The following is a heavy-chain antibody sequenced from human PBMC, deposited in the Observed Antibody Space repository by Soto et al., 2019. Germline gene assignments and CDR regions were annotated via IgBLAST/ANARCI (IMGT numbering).Heavy chain of an antibody. J-gene: IGHJ4*01. CDR1: GFSFRTYG. D-gene: IGHD3-16*02. Sequence: ESGGGVVQPGRSLRLSCEVSGFSFRTYGMHWVRQAPGKGLEWVAVISYDGTNKYYAESVKGRFTISRDNAKNTVYLQMKSLRAEDTAVYYCAKDPVAFGEVIVTHYVDYWGHGTLVTVSS. V-gene: IGHV3-30*18. CDR3: AKDPVAFGEVIVTHYVDY. CDR2: ISYDGTNK.